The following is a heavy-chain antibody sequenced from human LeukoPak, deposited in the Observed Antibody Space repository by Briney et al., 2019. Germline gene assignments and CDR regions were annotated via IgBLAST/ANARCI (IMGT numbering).Heavy chain of an antibody. Sequence: PSDTLSLTCTVSGGSISSGSYYWGWIRQPAGKGLEWIVRIYTSGSTNYNPSLKSRVTISVDTSKTQFSLKLSSVTAADTAVYYCAREDFDCSSTSCYIRDYYYYYMDVWGKGTTVTVSS. J-gene: IGHJ6*03. V-gene: IGHV4-61*02. CDR1: GGSISSGSYY. CDR3: AREDFDCSSTSCYIRDYYYYYMDV. CDR2: IYTSGST. D-gene: IGHD2-2*02.